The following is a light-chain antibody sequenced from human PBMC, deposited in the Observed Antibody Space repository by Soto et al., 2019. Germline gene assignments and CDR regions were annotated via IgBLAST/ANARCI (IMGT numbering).Light chain of an antibody. CDR3: VTWDDSLSSVL. CDR1: SSNIGTNS. V-gene: IGLV1-47*01. J-gene: IGLJ2*01. Sequence: QSVLTQPPSASGTPGQRVTISCSGGSSNIGTNSVYWYQQFPGTAPKLLIYTNDQRPSGVPDRISASKSGTSASLAISGLRSEDEADYYCVTWDDSLSSVLFGVGTKLTVL. CDR2: TND.